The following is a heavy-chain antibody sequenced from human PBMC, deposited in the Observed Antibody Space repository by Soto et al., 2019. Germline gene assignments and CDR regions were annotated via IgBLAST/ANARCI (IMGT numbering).Heavy chain of an antibody. Sequence: QVQLVESGGGMVQPGRSLRLSCAASGFTFSSYGMHWVRQAPGKGLEWVAVIWYDGSNKYYADSVKGRFTISRDNSKNTLYLQMNSLRAEDTAVYYCAREFVLDIRSSTSFDYWGQGTLVTVSS. D-gene: IGHD2-2*03. CDR2: IWYDGSNK. J-gene: IGHJ4*02. V-gene: IGHV3-33*01. CDR3: AREFVLDIRSSTSFDY. CDR1: GFTFSSYG.